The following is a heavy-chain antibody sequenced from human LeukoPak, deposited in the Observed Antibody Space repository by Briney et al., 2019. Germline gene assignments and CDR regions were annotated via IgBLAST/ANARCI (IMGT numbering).Heavy chain of an antibody. CDR3: AKDPVNHCASSVCYGLQS. D-gene: IGHD3-22*01. CDR2: IRYDDSE. V-gene: IGHV3-30*02. CDR1: GFRLTEYG. Sequence: GGSLRLSCAASGFRLTEYGIHWVRQAPGKGLEWLSFIRYDDSEYCDASVKGRLTISRDNSKNTLFLQMNSLLSEETAVYYCAKDPVNHCASSVCYGLQSWGQGTLVIVSS. J-gene: IGHJ5*02.